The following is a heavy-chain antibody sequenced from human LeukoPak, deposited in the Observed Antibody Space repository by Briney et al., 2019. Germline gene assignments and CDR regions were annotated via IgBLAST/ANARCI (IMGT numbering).Heavy chain of an antibody. CDR3: ARVQIAATDIDAFDI. J-gene: IGHJ3*02. CDR2: ISRSSSDT. D-gene: IGHD6-25*01. V-gene: IGHV3-11*05. Sequence: KSGGSLRLSCAASGFTFSDYYMSWIRQAPGKGLDWVSYISRSSSDTNYADSVKGRFTISRDNAKNSLYLQMNSLRVEDTAVYYCARVQIAATDIDAFDIWGQGTMVTVSS. CDR1: GFTFSDYY.